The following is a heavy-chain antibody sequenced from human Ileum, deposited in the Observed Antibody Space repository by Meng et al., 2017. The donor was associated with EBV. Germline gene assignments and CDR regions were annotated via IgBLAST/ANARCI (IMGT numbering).Heavy chain of an antibody. CDR3: AMGPDYAKTGY. Sequence: QQVLLESGPGLVKPSETLSLTCSGSGGSISSRNYCWGWIRQPPGKGLEWIQSICYTDYTYYNPSLKSRVTISADKSKNQFSLRLNSLTAADTAVYYCAMGPDYAKTGYWGQGTLVTVSS. D-gene: IGHD4-17*01. J-gene: IGHJ4*02. CDR2: ICYTDYT. CDR1: GGSISSRNYC. V-gene: IGHV4-39*01.